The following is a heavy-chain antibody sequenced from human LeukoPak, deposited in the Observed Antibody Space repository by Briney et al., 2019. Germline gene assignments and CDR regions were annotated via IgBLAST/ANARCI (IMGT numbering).Heavy chain of an antibody. CDR1: GGSFSGYY. CDR2: ISHSGTT. D-gene: IGHD4-11*01. V-gene: IGHV4-34*01. CDR3: ARGEHYSNYFDP. J-gene: IGHJ4*02. Sequence: SEALSLTCAVYGGSFSGYYWTWIRQPPGKGLEWVGEISHSGTTNYNASLKSRVTISLDTSKNQFSLKLTSVTAADTAVYYCARGEHYSNYFDPWGQGTLVTVSS.